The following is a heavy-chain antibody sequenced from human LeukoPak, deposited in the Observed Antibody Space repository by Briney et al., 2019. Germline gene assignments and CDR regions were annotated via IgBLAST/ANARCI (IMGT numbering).Heavy chain of an antibody. D-gene: IGHD2-2*01. V-gene: IGHV1-69*13. CDR2: IIPIFGTA. CDR1: GGTFSSDA. CDR3: ARGGVVVVPAAMIPFDY. J-gene: IGHJ4*02. Sequence: SVKVSCKATGGTFSSDAISWVRQAPGQGLEWMGGIIPIFGTANYAQKFQGRVTITADESTSTAYMELSGLRSEDAAVYYCARGGVVVVPAAMIPFDYWGQGTLVTVSS.